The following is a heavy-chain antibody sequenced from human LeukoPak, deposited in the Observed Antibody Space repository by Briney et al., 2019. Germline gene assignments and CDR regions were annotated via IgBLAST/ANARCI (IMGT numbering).Heavy chain of an antibody. V-gene: IGHV3-21*01. J-gene: IGHJ3*02. Sequence: GRSLRLSCAASGFTFSSYSMNWVRQAPGKGLEWVSSISSSSSYIYYADSVKGRFTISRDNAKNSLYLQMNSLRAEDTAVYYCARDFKNAFDIWGQGTMVTVSS. CDR1: GFTFSSYS. CDR3: ARDFKNAFDI. CDR2: ISSSSSYI.